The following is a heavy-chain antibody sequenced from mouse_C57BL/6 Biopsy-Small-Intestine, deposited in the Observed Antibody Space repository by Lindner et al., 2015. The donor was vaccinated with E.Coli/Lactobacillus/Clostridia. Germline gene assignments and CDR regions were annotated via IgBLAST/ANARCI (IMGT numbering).Heavy chain of an antibody. CDR1: GYTFTTYG. CDR2: ISSYNGNT. CDR3: ARDTTGDY. J-gene: IGHJ4*01. V-gene: IGHV14-4*02. Sequence: SVKVSCKASGYTFTTYGITWVRQAPGQGLEWMGWISSYNGNTNYAQNLQGRVTMTTDTSTNTAYLELRNLRSDDTAVYYCARDTTGDYWGQGTLVTVSS. D-gene: IGHD6-1*01.